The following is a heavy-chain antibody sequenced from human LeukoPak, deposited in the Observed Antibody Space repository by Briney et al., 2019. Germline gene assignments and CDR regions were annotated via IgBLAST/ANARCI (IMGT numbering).Heavy chain of an antibody. Sequence: SGGSLRLSCAASGFTFSSYAMSWVRQAPGKGLEWVSAISGSGGSTYYADSVKGRFTISRDNSKNTLYLQMNSLRAEDTAVYYCAKATGIVGATPWDVWGQGTTVTVSS. CDR2: ISGSGGST. J-gene: IGHJ6*02. CDR3: AKATGIVGATPWDV. V-gene: IGHV3-23*01. D-gene: IGHD1-26*01. CDR1: GFTFSSYA.